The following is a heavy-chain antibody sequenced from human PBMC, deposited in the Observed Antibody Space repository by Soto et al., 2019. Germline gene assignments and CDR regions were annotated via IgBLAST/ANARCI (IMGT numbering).Heavy chain of an antibody. J-gene: IGHJ5*02. CDR3: ASSPTYYDFWSGPGFDT. V-gene: IGHV4-59*01. CDR1: GGSISSYY. D-gene: IGHD3-3*01. CDR2: IYYSGRT. Sequence: QVQLQESGPGLVKPSETLSLTCTVAGGSISSYYWSWIRQPPGKGLEWIGYIYYSGRTNYNPSLSSRVTISVDPSKNQFSLKLSSVTAADTAVYYCASSPTYYDFWSGPGFDTWGQGTLVTVSS.